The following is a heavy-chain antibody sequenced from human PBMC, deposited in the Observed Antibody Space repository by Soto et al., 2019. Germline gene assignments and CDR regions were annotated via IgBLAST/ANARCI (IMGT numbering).Heavy chain of an antibody. D-gene: IGHD3-3*01. CDR2: IIPIFGTA. V-gene: IGHV1-69*13. CDR3: ARADSHYDFWSGYYIGRWYIDL. J-gene: IGHJ2*01. Sequence: VASVKVSCKASGGTFSSYAISWVRQAPGQGLEWMGGIIPIFGTANYAQKFQGRVTITADESTSTAYMELSSLRSEDTAVYYCARADSHYDFWSGYYIGRWYIDLWGRGTLVTVSS. CDR1: GGTFSSYA.